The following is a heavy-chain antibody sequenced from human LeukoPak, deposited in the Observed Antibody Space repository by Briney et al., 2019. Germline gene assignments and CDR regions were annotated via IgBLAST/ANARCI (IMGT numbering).Heavy chain of an antibody. CDR2: INPNNGGT. CDR3: ARGVLLQGRGAFDI. CDR1: GYTFTRYY. J-gene: IGHJ3*02. D-gene: IGHD3-10*01. Sequence: ASVKVSCKPSGYTFTRYYMHWVRQAPGQGLEWMGWINPNNGGTNYAQNYQGRVTMTRDTSINTAYMELSSLTYDDTAVYYCARGVLLQGRGAFDIWGQGAMVTVSS. V-gene: IGHV1-2*02.